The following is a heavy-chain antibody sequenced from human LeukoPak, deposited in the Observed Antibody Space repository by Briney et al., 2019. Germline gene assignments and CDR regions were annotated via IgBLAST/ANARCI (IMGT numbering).Heavy chain of an antibody. CDR2: ISGSGGST. CDR1: GSTFSSYA. J-gene: IGHJ4*02. V-gene: IGHV3-23*01. CDR3: AKQYHVWSGCPLDY. D-gene: IGHD3-3*01. Sequence: GGSLRLSCAASGSTFSSYAMTWVRQAPGKGLEWVSAISGSGGSTYYADSVKGRFTISRDNSKNTLYLQMNSLRAEDTAVYYCAKQYHVWSGCPLDYWGQGTLVTVSS.